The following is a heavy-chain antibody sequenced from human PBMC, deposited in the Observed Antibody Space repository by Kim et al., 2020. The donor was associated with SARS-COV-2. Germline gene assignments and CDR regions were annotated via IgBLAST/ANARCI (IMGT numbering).Heavy chain of an antibody. D-gene: IGHD6-19*01. J-gene: IGHJ6*02. CDR2: IWYDGSNK. CDR3: ARDTGYSSGWLRGYYYYYGMDV. CDR1: GFTFSSYG. Sequence: GGSLRLSCAASGFTFSSYGMHWVRQAPGKGLEWVAVIWYDGSNKYYADSVKGRFTISRDNSKNTLYLQMNSLRAEDTAVYYCARDTGYSSGWLRGYYYYYGMDVWGQGTTVTVSS. V-gene: IGHV3-33*01.